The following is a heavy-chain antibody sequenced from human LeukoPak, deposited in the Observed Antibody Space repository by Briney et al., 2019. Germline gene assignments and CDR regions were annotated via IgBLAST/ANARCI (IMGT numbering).Heavy chain of an antibody. CDR2: IKQDGTEK. CDR3: ARVLNRPDY. J-gene: IGHJ4*02. V-gene: IGHV3-7*01. Sequence: PGGSLRLSCAASGFSFTTYWMSWVRQAPGKGLEWVANIKQDGTEKYYVDSVKGRFTISRDNAKNSLYLQMNSLRAEDTAVYYCARVLNRPDYWGQGTLVTVSS. CDR1: GFSFTTYW.